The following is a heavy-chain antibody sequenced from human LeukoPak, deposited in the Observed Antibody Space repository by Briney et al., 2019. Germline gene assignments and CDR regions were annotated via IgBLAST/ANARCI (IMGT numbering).Heavy chain of an antibody. CDR3: ARGPRGYSGYDPPDY. Sequence: GASVKVSCKSSGYTFTTYGISWVRQAPGQGLEWMGWISGYNGNTKYVQKLQGRVTMTTDTSTTTAYMELRSLRSDDTAVYYCARGPRGYSGYDPPDYWGQGTLVTVSS. D-gene: IGHD5-12*01. J-gene: IGHJ4*02. CDR2: ISGYNGNT. V-gene: IGHV1-18*01. CDR1: GYTFTTYG.